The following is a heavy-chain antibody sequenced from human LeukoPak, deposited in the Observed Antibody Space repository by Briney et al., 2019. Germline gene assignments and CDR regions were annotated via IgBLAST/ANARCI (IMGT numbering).Heavy chain of an antibody. Sequence: PSETLSLTCTVSGASISSYYWSWIRQPAGRGLEWIGRISTSGTTNYNPSLKSRVSMSVDTSKNQFSLKLTSVTAADTAVYYCARDGTHNWFDPWGQGTLVTVSS. CDR1: GASISSYY. D-gene: IGHD1-26*01. CDR3: ARDGTHNWFDP. V-gene: IGHV4-4*07. CDR2: ISTSGTT. J-gene: IGHJ5*02.